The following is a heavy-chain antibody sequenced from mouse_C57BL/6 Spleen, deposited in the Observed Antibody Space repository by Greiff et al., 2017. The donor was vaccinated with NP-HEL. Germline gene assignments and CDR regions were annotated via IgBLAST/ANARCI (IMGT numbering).Heavy chain of an antibody. J-gene: IGHJ2*01. CDR3: AKPYDGYYFDY. D-gene: IGHD2-3*01. Sequence: QVQLQQPGAELVKPGASVKLSCKASGYTFTSYWMHWVKQRPGQGLEWIGMIHPNSGSTNYNEKFKSKATLTVDKSSSTAYMQLSRLTSEDSAVYYCAKPYDGYYFDYWGQGTTLTVSS. CDR1: GYTFTSYW. CDR2: IHPNSGST. V-gene: IGHV1-64*01.